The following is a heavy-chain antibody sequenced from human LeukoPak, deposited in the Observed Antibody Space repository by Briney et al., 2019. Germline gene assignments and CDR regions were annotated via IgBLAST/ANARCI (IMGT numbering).Heavy chain of an antibody. D-gene: IGHD5-12*01. CDR3: ARVATHPLKGVFDY. Sequence: PSETLSLTCTVSGGSISSGAYYWSWIRQHPEKGLEWIGYIHYSGSIYYNPSLKSQLTMSVDTSKNQFSLKLSSVTAADTAVYYCARVATHPLKGVFDYWGQGTLVTVSS. CDR1: GGSISSGAYY. CDR2: IHYSGSI. J-gene: IGHJ4*02. V-gene: IGHV4-31*01.